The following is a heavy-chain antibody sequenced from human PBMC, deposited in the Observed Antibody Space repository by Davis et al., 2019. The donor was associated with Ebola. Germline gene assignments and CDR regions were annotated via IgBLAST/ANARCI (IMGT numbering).Heavy chain of an antibody. D-gene: IGHD1-26*01. CDR1: GYSFTSYW. Sequence: GESLKISCKGSGYSFTSYWISWVRQMPGKGLEWMGRIDPSDSYTNYSPSFQGHVTISADKSISTAYLQWSSLKASDTAMYYCARPGRDSRTSGYYYYYYMDVWGKGTTVTVSS. V-gene: IGHV5-10-1*01. J-gene: IGHJ6*03. CDR3: ARPGRDSRTSGYYYYYYMDV. CDR2: IDPSDSYT.